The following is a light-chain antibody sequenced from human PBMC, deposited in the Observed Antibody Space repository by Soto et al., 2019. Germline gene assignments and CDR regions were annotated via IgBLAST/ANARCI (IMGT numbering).Light chain of an antibody. CDR2: ASF. Sequence: ETVLTQSPGTLVLSPGDRATLSCRSSQSVGCNALVWFQQKPGQAPRLLIYASFTRATGIPDRFSGSGSGTDFTLTISRLEPEDFAVYYCHQHGSVPYTFGQGTKLEIK. CDR3: HQHGSVPYT. CDR1: QSVGCNA. V-gene: IGKV3-20*01. J-gene: IGKJ2*01.